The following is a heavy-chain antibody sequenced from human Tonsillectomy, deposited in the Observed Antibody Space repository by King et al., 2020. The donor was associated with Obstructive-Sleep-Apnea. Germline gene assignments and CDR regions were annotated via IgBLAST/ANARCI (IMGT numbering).Heavy chain of an antibody. CDR1: GFTFSSYA. CDR3: ARGEWGSSSWYNYYYGMDV. J-gene: IGHJ6*02. D-gene: IGHD6-13*01. V-gene: IGHV3-30-3*01. CDR2: ISYDGSNK. Sequence: HVQLVESGGGVVQPGRSLRLSCAASGFTFSSYAMHWVRQAPGKGLEWVAVISYDGSNKYYADSVKGRFTISRDNSKNTLYLQMNSLRAEDTAVYYCARGEWGSSSWYNYYYGMDVWGQGTTVTVSS.